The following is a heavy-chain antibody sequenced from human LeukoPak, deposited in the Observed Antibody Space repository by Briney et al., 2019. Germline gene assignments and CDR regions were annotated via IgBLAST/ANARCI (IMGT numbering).Heavy chain of an antibody. CDR2: IYYSGST. CDR1: GGSISSGGYY. CDR3: AGHHPRNTVDF. V-gene: IGHV4-31*03. Sequence: SETLSLTCTVSGGSISSGGYYWSWIRQHPGRGLEWIGYIYYSGSTYYNPSLKSRVTISVDTSKNQFSLKLSSVTAADTAVYYCAGHHPRNTVDFWGQGTLVTVSS. D-gene: IGHD2-8*02. J-gene: IGHJ4*02.